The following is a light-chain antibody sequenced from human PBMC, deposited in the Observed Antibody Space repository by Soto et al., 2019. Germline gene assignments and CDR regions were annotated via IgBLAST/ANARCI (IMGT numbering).Light chain of an antibody. V-gene: IGKV3-20*01. CDR3: QQYASSPRT. J-gene: IGKJ1*01. Sequence: EIVLTQSPGTLSLSPGERATLSCRASQSVSSSYLAWYQQKPGQAPRLLIYPSSSTAAGLPDRFSGSGSGTVFTLTISRLEPEDFVLYWWQQYASSPRTFGQGTKVEIK. CDR1: QSVSSSY. CDR2: PSS.